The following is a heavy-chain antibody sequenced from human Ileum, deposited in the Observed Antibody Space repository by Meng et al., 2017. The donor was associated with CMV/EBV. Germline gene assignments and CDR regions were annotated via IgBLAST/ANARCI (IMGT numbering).Heavy chain of an antibody. V-gene: IGHV3-21*01. CDR1: GFTFNTYA. CDR2: ISSSSVYI. CDR3: ARVPGQYRFNGMDV. J-gene: IGHJ6*02. D-gene: IGHD5-12*01. Sequence: GESLKISCAASGFTFNTYAMNWVRQAPGKGLEWVSCISSSSVYIHYADSLKGRFTISRDNAKSSLYLQMNSLGAEDTAVYYCARVPGQYRFNGMDVWGQGTTVTVSS.